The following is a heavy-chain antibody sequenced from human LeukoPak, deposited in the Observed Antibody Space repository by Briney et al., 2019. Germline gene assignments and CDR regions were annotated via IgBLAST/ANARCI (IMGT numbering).Heavy chain of an antibody. D-gene: IGHD6-13*01. V-gene: IGHV3-23*01. CDR2: ISPSGDNT. CDR3: AKGEAAAGTRRLDY. CDR1: GFTFSNYA. Sequence: PGGSLRLSCAASGFTFSNYAMSWVRLAPGKGLERVSTISPSGDNTYYADSVKGRFTISRDNSKNTMYLQINSLRAEDTALYYCAKGEAAAGTRRLDYWGQGTRVTVSS. J-gene: IGHJ4*02.